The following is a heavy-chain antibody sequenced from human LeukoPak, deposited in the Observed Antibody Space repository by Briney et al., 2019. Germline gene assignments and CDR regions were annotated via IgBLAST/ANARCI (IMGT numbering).Heavy chain of an antibody. CDR3: TRRSAAKGAFDI. J-gene: IGHJ3*02. V-gene: IGHV3-74*01. D-gene: IGHD2-2*01. Sequence: PGGSLRLSCVASEFSFSNYWMHWVRQAPGKGLVWVSRIKSDGSITNYAASVKGRFNISRDNAKNTLYLQMHSLRAGDTAVYYCTRRSAAKGAFDIWGQGTMVTVSS. CDR2: IKSDGSIT. CDR1: EFSFSNYW.